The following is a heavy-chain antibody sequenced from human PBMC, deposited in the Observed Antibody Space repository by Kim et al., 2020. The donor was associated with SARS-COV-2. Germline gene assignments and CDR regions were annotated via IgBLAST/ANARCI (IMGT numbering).Heavy chain of an antibody. CDR3: ARLGYCSSTSCYTNWFDP. D-gene: IGHD2-2*01. Sequence: SETLSLTCTVSGGSISSSSYYWGWIRQPPGKGLEWIGSIYYSGSTYYNPSLKSRVTISVDTSKNQFSLKLSSVTAADTAVYYCARLGYCSSTSCYTNWFDPWGPGTLFTVSS. CDR1: GGSISSSSYY. V-gene: IGHV4-39*01. J-gene: IGHJ5*02. CDR2: IYYSGST.